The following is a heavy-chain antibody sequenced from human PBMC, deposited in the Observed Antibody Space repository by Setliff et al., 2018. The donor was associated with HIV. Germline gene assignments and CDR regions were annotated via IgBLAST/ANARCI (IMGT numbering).Heavy chain of an antibody. CDR3: ARDQGLTVTHSDDAFDI. Sequence: ASVKVSCKASGGTFSSYAISWVRQAPGQGLEWMGGIIPIFGTANYAQKFQGRVTITADESTSTAYMELSSLRSEDTAVYYCARDQGLTVTHSDDAFDIWGQGTMVTGS. CDR2: IIPIFGTA. V-gene: IGHV1-69*13. J-gene: IGHJ3*02. D-gene: IGHD4-17*01. CDR1: GGTFSSYA.